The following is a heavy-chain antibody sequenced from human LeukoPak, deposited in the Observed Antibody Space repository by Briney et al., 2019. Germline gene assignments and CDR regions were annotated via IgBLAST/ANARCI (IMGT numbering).Heavy chain of an antibody. CDR3: ARDQGGYCSSTSCSGVFDY. CDR1: GGSISSYY. CDR2: IYYSGST. J-gene: IGHJ4*02. V-gene: IGHV4-59*01. Sequence: SETLSLTCTVSGGSISSYYWSWIRQPPGKGLEWMGYIYYSGSTNYNPSLKSRVTISVDTSKNQFSLKLSSVTAADTAVYYCARDQGGYCSSTSCSGVFDYWGQGTLVTVSS. D-gene: IGHD2-2*01.